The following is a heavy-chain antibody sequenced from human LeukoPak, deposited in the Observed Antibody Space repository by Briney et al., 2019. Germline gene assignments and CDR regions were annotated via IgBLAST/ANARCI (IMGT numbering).Heavy chain of an antibody. D-gene: IGHD3-10*01. CDR3: TKAPPGKFDP. J-gene: IGHJ5*02. CDR2: INGNGGST. Sequence: GGSLRLSCAASGFTFTNYWMTWVRQAPGKGLEWVSAINGNGGSTYYADSVKGRFTISRDNSKNTLYLQMNSLRAEDTAMYYCTKAPPGKFDPWGQGTLVTVSS. V-gene: IGHV3-23*01. CDR1: GFTFTNYW.